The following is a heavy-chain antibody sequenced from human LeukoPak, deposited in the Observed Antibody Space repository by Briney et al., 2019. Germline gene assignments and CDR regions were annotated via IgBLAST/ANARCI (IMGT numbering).Heavy chain of an antibody. Sequence: SETLSLTCAVYGGSFSGYYWSWIRQPPGKGLEWIGEINHSGSTNYNPSLKSRVTISVDTSKNQFSLKLSSVTAADTAVYYCARGCSSTSCYRGRGTAKLNWFDPWGQGTLVTVSS. CDR3: ARGCSSTSCYRGRGTAKLNWFDP. CDR2: INHSGST. V-gene: IGHV4-34*01. J-gene: IGHJ5*02. D-gene: IGHD2-2*01. CDR1: GGSFSGYY.